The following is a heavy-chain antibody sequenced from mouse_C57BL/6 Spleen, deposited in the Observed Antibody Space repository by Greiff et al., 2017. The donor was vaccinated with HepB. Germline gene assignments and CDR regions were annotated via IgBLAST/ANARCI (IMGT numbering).Heavy chain of an antibody. CDR1: GYAFTNYL. Sequence: QVHVKQSGAELVRPGTSVKVSCKASGYAFTNYLIEWVKQRPGQGLEWIGVINPGSGGTNYNEKFKGKATLTADKSSSTAYMQLSSLTSEDSAVYFCADSSGYEGFAYWGQGTLVTVSA. D-gene: IGHD3-2*02. J-gene: IGHJ3*01. CDR2: INPGSGGT. V-gene: IGHV1-54*01. CDR3: ADSSGYEGFAY.